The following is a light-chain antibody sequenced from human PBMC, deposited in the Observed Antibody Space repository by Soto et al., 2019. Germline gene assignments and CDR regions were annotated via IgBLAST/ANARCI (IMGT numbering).Light chain of an antibody. CDR3: QQYNNWLSIT. CDR1: QSISSN. Sequence: EIVMTQSPATLSVSPGARATLSCRASQSISSNLAWYQQKPGQAPRLLIYGASTRAAAIPARFSGSGSGTEVTLTISSLQSEDFAVYYCQQYNNWLSITFGQGTRLEIK. CDR2: GAS. V-gene: IGKV3-15*01. J-gene: IGKJ5*01.